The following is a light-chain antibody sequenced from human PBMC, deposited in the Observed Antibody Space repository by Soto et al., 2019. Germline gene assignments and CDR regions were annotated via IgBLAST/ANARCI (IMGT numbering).Light chain of an antibody. CDR1: QSVNRNL. Sequence: DIVLTQSPGTLSLSPGARATLSCRASQSVNRNLLAWYPKKPGQAPWLLIWGASNRAGGIPDRFSGSGSGKDGTLTLRRLEPEDLAVYYGQPYGSSPITVGQGTRRELK. CDR2: GAS. J-gene: IGKJ5*01. CDR3: QPYGSSPIT. V-gene: IGKV3-20*01.